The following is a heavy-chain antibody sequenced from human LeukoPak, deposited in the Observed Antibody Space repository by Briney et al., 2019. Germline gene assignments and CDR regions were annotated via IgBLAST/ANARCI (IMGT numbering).Heavy chain of an antibody. CDR3: ARRARRGYFDY. D-gene: IGHD6-6*01. CDR2: IYYSGST. CDR1: GASISSYY. V-gene: IGHV4-59*12. J-gene: IGHJ4*02. Sequence: PSETLSLTCTVSGASISSYYWSWIRQPPGKGLEWIGYIYYSGSTSYNPSLKSRVTISVDTSKNQFSLKLSSVTAADTAVYYCARRARRGYFDYWGQGTLVTVSS.